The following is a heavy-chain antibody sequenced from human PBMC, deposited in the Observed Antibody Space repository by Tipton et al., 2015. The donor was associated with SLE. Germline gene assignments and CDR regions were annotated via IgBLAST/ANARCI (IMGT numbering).Heavy chain of an antibody. J-gene: IGHJ6*02. CDR1: GGSISSDY. V-gene: IGHV4-59*01. Sequence: TLSLTCTVSGGSISSDYWTWIRQPPGKGLEWIVYIHYTGRTKYNPSLKNRVTISLDTSKNQFSLKLSFVTAADTAIYYCARDLYSSDWKYYGMNLWGQGTTVTVSS. CDR3: ARDLYSSDWKYYGMNL. CDR2: IHYTGRT. D-gene: IGHD6-19*01.